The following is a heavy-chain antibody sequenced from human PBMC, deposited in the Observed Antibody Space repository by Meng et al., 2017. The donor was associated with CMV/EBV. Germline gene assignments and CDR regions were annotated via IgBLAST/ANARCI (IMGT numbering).Heavy chain of an antibody. V-gene: IGHV4-34*01. Sequence: SQTPSLTGAVYGGSVSGYYWSWIRQPPGKGLEWIGEINHSGSTNYNPSLKSRVTISVDTSKNQFSLKLSSVTAADTAVYYCARGLREFYYYYGMDVWGQGTTVTVSS. CDR2: INHSGST. J-gene: IGHJ6*02. CDR3: ARGLREFYYYYGMDV. CDR1: GGSVSGYY. D-gene: IGHD3-10*01.